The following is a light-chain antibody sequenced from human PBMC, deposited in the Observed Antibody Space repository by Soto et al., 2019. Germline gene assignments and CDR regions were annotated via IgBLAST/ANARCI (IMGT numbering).Light chain of an antibody. J-gene: IGLJ2*01. CDR2: GNN. CDR1: GSNIGAGYD. V-gene: IGLV1-40*01. CDR3: QSYDSSLSGVI. Sequence: QSVLTQPPSVSGAPGQRVTISCTGSGSNIGAGYDVHWYRQLPGTAPKLLISGNNYRPSGVPDRFSGSKSATSASLAITGLQAEDEADYYCQSYDSSLSGVIFGGGTKLTVL.